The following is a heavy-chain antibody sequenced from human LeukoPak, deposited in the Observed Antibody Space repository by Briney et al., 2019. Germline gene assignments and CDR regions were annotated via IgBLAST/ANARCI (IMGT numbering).Heavy chain of an antibody. J-gene: IGHJ4*02. CDR1: GYTFTYRY. Sequence: ASVKVSCKASGYTFTYRYLHWVRQAPGQALEWMGWITPFNGNTNYAQKFQDRVTITRDRSMSTAYMELSSLRSEDTAMYYCARNLGRDYSSSWYPPGAPGTYYFDYWGQGTLVTVSS. CDR3: ARNLGRDYSSSWYPPGAPGTYYFDY. D-gene: IGHD6-13*01. V-gene: IGHV1-45*02. CDR2: ITPFNGNT.